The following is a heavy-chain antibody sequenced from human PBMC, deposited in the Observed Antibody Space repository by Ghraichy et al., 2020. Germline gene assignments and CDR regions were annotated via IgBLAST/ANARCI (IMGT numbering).Heavy chain of an antibody. CDR3: ARASLHCTAATCASAYMDV. J-gene: IGHJ6*03. Sequence: SETLSLTCGVSGGSFSDYYWTWIRQPPGKGPEWIGEISYSGSTDYNPSLKSRVTISIDTSKKQFYLKVNALTAADTAVYFCARASLHCTAATCASAYMDVWGHGITVFVSS. V-gene: IGHV4-34*01. CDR1: GGSFSDYY. D-gene: IGHD2-8*02. CDR2: ISYSGST.